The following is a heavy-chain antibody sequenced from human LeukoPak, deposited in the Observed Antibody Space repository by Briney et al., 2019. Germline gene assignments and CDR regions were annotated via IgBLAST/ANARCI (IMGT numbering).Heavy chain of an antibody. CDR1: GGSISSGSYY. CDR2: IYTSGST. J-gene: IGHJ6*03. V-gene: IGHV4-61*02. CDR3: ARRGYDILTGYRRFDYMDV. D-gene: IGHD3-9*01. Sequence: SETLSLTCTVSGGSISSGSYYWSWFRQPAEKGLEWIGRIYTSGSTYYNPSLKSRVTISVDTSKNQFSLKLSSVTAADTAVYYCARRGYDILTGYRRFDYMDVWGKGTTVTISS.